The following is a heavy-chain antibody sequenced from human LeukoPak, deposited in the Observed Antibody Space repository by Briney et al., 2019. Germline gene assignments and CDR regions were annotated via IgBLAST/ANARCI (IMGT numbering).Heavy chain of an antibody. Sequence: ASVKVSCKASGYTFTGYYMHWVRQAPGQGLEWMGWINPNSGGINYAQKFQGRVTMTRDTSISTAYMELSRLRSDDTAVYYCARDHRGSGRLTFDYWGQGTLVTVSS. CDR1: GYTFTGYY. CDR2: INPNSGGI. D-gene: IGHD3-10*01. V-gene: IGHV1-2*02. J-gene: IGHJ4*02. CDR3: ARDHRGSGRLTFDY.